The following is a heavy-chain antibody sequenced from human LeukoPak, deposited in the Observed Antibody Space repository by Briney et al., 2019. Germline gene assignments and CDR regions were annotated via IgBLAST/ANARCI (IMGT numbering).Heavy chain of an antibody. Sequence: SVKVTCKASGGTFSSYAISEVRQAPGQELEWMGRIIPILGIANYAQKFQGRVTITADKSTSTDYMELSSLRSEDTAVYYCASSVPTTVGTYYYYGMDVWGQGTTVTVSS. J-gene: IGHJ6*02. CDR1: GGTFSSYA. V-gene: IGHV1-69*04. CDR3: ASSVPTTVGTYYYYGMDV. CDR2: IIPILGIA. D-gene: IGHD4-11*01.